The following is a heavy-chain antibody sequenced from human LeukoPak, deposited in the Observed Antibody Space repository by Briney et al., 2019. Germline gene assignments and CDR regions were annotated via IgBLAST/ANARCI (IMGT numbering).Heavy chain of an antibody. CDR3: AKSGGYGLIDY. V-gene: IGHV4-39*01. CDR2: IYSSGST. J-gene: IGHJ4*01. CDR1: GVSISSSSYY. D-gene: IGHD6-25*01. Sequence: SETLSLTCNVSGVSISSSSYYWGWVRQPPGKGLEWIGSIYSSGSTYYNSSLKSRVTISIDTSKNQVSLKMSSVTAADTAVYYCAKSGGYGLIDYWGQGTLVTVSS.